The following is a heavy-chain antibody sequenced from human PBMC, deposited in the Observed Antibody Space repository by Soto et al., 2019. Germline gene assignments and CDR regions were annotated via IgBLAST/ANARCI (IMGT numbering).Heavy chain of an antibody. D-gene: IGHD5-18*01. CDR1: GFTFGDSA. J-gene: IGHJ4*02. Sequence: EVQVVESEGGLVQPGQSLRLSCFASGFTFGDSAFSWVRQAPGKGLEWVGVIRTKTFGGTAEYAASVKGRFSISRDDSKSIAYLQMNSLKTADTAVYYCIRDMKYSYYFEAGHWGQGTLVTVSS. V-gene: IGHV3-49*04. CDR3: IRDMKYSYYFEAGH. CDR2: IRTKTFGGTA.